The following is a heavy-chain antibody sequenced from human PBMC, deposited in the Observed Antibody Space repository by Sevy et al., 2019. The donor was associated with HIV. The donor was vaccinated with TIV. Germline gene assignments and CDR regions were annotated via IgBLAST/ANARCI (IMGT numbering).Heavy chain of an antibody. CDR1: GFTFSSYW. CDR3: ARDKVAVAGTGDY. CDR2: IKQDGSEK. D-gene: IGHD6-19*01. J-gene: IGHJ4*02. Sequence: GGSLRLSCAASGFTFSSYWMSWVRQAPGKGLEWVANIKQDGSEKYYVDSVKGRFTNSRDNAKNSLYLQMNSLRAEDTAVYYCARDKVAVAGTGDYWGQGTLVTVSS. V-gene: IGHV3-7*01.